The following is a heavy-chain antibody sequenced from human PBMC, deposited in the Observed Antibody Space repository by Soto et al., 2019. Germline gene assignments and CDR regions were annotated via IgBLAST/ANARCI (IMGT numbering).Heavy chain of an antibody. CDR2: IYSGGST. J-gene: IGHJ6*02. CDR1: GFIVSGNY. CDR3: ARHGGLAEDGMDV. V-gene: IGHV3-53*02. Sequence: EVRLVETGGDLIQPGGSLRLSCAASGFIVSGNYMSWVRQAPGKGLEWVSVIYSGGSTYYADSVKGRFTISRDNSKNTLYLQMNSLRADDTAVYSCARHGGLAEDGMDVWGQGTTVTVSS. D-gene: IGHD3-10*01.